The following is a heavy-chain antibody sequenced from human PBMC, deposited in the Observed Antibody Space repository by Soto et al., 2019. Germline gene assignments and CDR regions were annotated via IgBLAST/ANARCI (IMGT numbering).Heavy chain of an antibody. CDR3: ARHTPAISISDH. J-gene: IGHJ4*02. CDR1: GGSISTSNW. D-gene: IGHD2-15*01. CDR2: VYRTGST. Sequence: PSETLSLTCAVSGGSISTSNWWSWVRQPPGKGLEWIGEVYRTGSTNYNPSLESRLTISVDKSKNQFSLKLTSVTAADTAVYYCARHTPAISISDHWGQGTLVTVSS. V-gene: IGHV4-4*02.